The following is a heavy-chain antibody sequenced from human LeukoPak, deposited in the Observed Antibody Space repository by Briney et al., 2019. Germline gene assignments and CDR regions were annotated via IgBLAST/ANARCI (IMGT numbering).Heavy chain of an antibody. CDR2: ISSGSRTI. D-gene: IGHD3-3*01. J-gene: IGHJ4*02. V-gene: IGHV3-48*01. Sequence: PGGSLRLSCAASGFTFSTYGMNWVRQAPGKGLEWVSYISSGSRTIYYADSVKGRFTISRDNSKNTLYLQMDSLRAEDTAVYYCARDRAWNYFDYWGQGTLVTVSS. CDR3: ARDRAWNYFDY. CDR1: GFTFSTYG.